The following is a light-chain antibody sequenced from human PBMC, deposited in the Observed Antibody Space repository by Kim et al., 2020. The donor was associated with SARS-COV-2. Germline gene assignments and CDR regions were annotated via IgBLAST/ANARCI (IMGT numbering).Light chain of an antibody. Sequence: DIQMTQSPSSLSVSVGDRVTITCRASQSISSYLNWYQQKPGKAPKLLIYAASSLQSGVPSRFSGSGSGTDFTLTISSLQPEDFATYYCQLSYSTPLTFGGGTKVDIK. CDR2: AAS. CDR1: QSISSY. J-gene: IGKJ4*01. CDR3: QLSYSTPLT. V-gene: IGKV1-39*01.